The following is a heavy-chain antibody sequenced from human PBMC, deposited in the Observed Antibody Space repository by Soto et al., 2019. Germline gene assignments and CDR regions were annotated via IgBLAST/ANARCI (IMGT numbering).Heavy chain of an antibody. CDR3: ARASQSLSSHYFGS. J-gene: IGHJ4*02. V-gene: IGHV4-59*01. CDR1: EGSIRSYG. Sequence: LETLSLSYTVSEGSIRSYGGGWVRQPPERGLEYIGYIYHSGSTNYNPSLKSRVTISVDTSKNQFSLMLISVTAADTAIFYCARASQSLSSHYFGSWGEGSLVTVHS. CDR2: IYHSGST.